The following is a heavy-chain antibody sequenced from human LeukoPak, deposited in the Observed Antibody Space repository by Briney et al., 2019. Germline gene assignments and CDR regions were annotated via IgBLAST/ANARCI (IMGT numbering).Heavy chain of an antibody. CDR3: ARGREYCSSTSCYNGYYYYMDV. CDR1: GYTFTGYY. V-gene: IGHV1-69*13. CDR2: IIPIFGTA. J-gene: IGHJ6*03. D-gene: IGHD2-2*02. Sequence: SVKVSCKASGYTFTGYYMHWVRQAPGQGLEWMGGIIPIFGTANYAQKFQGRVTITADESTSTAYMELSSLRSEDTAVYYCARGREYCSSTSCYNGYYYYMDVWGKGTTVTVSS.